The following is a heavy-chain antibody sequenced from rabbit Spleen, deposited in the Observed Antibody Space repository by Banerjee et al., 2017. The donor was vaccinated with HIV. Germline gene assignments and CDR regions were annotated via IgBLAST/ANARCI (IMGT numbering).Heavy chain of an antibody. Sequence: QEQLQETGGGLVQPGGSLTLSCTASGIDLMSIAMSWVRPAPGKGLEWIGDSYPVFGSTNYANGVKGRVTIASDKAQNTVVLQRTSLTVADTATYFGARDTAYSSGRGAAIPYLWGQGTLVTVS. V-gene: IGHV1S47*01. CDR1: GIDLMSIA. D-gene: IGHD1-1*01. CDR3: ARDTAYSSGRGAAIPYL. J-gene: IGHJ4*01. CDR2: SYPVFGST.